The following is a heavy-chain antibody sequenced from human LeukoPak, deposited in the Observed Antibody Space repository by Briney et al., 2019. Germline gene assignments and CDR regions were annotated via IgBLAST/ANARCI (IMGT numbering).Heavy chain of an antibody. CDR1: GASISSNNYY. J-gene: IGHJ3*02. CDR2: IYSSGNT. Sequence: SETLSLTCTVSGASISSNNYYWGWVRQPPGKGLEWIGNIYSSGNTYYNASLKSRVTIYIDTSKNQFSLKLSSVTAADTAVYYCARGNFFSAFDIWGQGTMVTVSS. D-gene: IGHD1-1*01. V-gene: IGHV4-39*07. CDR3: ARGNFFSAFDI.